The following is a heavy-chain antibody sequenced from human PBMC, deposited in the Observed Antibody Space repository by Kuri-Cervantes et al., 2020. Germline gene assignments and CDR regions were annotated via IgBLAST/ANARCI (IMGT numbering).Heavy chain of an antibody. CDR1: GFTFGDYA. Sequence: GGSLRLSCTASGFTFGDYAMSWVRQAPGKGLEWVGFIRSKAYGGTTEYAASVKGRFTISRDDSKSIAYLQMNSLKTEDTAVYYCTREEIVVVPAAMDYWGQGTLVTVSS. CDR2: IRSKAYGGTT. CDR3: TREEIVVVPAAMDY. V-gene: IGHV3-49*04. D-gene: IGHD2-2*01. J-gene: IGHJ4*02.